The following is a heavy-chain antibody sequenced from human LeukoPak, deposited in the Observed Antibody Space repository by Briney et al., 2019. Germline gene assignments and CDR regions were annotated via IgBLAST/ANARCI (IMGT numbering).Heavy chain of an antibody. Sequence: GGSLRLSCAAFGFTFSAYAMSWVRQAPGKGLGWASAISGSGDTTNSADSVKGRFTISRDNSKNMLYLHMNSLRAEDTAVYYCAKPSVGGATGFDSWGQGTLVTVSS. J-gene: IGHJ4*02. CDR3: AKPSVGGATGFDS. D-gene: IGHD1-26*01. CDR2: ISGSGDTT. CDR1: GFTFSAYA. V-gene: IGHV3-23*01.